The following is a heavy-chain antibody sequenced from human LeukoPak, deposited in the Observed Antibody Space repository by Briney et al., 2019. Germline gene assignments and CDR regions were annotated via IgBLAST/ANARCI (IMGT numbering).Heavy chain of an antibody. J-gene: IGHJ4*02. CDR3: ARSGGSSSLGY. V-gene: IGHV3-74*01. Sequence: GGSLRLSCAASGFTFSIYWMHWVRQAPGKGLVWVSHINTDGSGTTYADSVKGRLTISRDNAKNTLYLQMNSLRAEDTAVYYCARSGGSSSLGYWGQGTLVTVSS. CDR1: GFTFSIYW. CDR2: INTDGSGT. D-gene: IGHD6-6*01.